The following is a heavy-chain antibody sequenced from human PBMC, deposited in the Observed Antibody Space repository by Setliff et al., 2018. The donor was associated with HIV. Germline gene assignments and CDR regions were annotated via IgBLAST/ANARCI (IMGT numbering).Heavy chain of an antibody. CDR2: INPNGGST. J-gene: IGHJ5*02. CDR3: ARGGPGSSFGYDWFDP. CDR1: GYTFTSYY. Sequence: AASVKVSCKASGYTFTSYYVHFVRQAPGQGPEWMGIINPNGGSTNYAQKFEGRVAMTADTSTNNVHMYLSSLRSEDTAIYYCARGGPGSSFGYDWFDPWGQGTPVTVSS. V-gene: IGHV1-46*01. D-gene: IGHD5-18*01.